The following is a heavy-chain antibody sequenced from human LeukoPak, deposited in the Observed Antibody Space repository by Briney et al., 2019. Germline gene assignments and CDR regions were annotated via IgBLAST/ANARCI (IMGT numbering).Heavy chain of an antibody. CDR1: GDSISRFH. Sequence: SETLSLNCTVSGDSISRFHWRWIRPPAGQGREWIGRIYTSGSTKYNPSLKSRVSMSGDTSKNQFSLKLSSVTAADTAVYYCARVTFGWAYGSGSYFDYWGQGTLVTVSS. V-gene: IGHV4-4*07. J-gene: IGHJ4*02. D-gene: IGHD3-10*01. CDR3: ARVTFGWAYGSGSYFDY. CDR2: IYTSGST.